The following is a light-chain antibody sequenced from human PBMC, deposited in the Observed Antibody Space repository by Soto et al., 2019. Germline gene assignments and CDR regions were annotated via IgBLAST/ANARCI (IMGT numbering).Light chain of an antibody. V-gene: IGKV3-11*01. J-gene: IGKJ4*01. CDR3: QQRSSWPLT. Sequence: EIVMTQSPVTLSVSPGGRATLSCRASQSISDTLAWYQQKPGQAPRLLIYDASNRATGIPARFSGSGSGTDFTLTISSLEPEDFAVYYCQQRSSWPLTFGGGTKVDIK. CDR2: DAS. CDR1: QSISDT.